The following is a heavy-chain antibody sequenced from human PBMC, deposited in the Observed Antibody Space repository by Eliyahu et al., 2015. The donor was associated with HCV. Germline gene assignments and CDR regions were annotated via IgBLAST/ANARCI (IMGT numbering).Heavy chain of an antibody. Sequence: QVQLQESGPGVVKPSETXSLTCXVSGGSIXTYYGGGFRQPPGXGLEWIGXIHYRGSTNYXPXLKSRVKISVXTSKNQFSLNLTSVTAADTAVYYXASGGGGIAVAGTGGWFDPWGQGTLVTVSS. D-gene: IGHD6-19*01. V-gene: IGHV4-59*01. CDR2: IHYRGST. J-gene: IGHJ5*02. CDR1: GGSIXTYY. CDR3: ASGGGGIAVAGTGGWFDP.